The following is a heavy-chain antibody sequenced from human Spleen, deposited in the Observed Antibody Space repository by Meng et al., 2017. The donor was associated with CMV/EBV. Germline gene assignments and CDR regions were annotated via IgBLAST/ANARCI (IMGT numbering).Heavy chain of an antibody. Sequence: SETLSLTCAVSGGSFSGYFWSWIRQPPGKGLEWIGEVNESGSTNYSPSLKSRGTISMDTSRKQFSLKLTSVTAADTAVYYCARGARGYDFRPWGQGTLVTVSS. CDR1: GGSFSGYF. J-gene: IGHJ5*02. CDR3: ARGARGYDFRP. D-gene: IGHD3-3*01. CDR2: VNESGST. V-gene: IGHV4-34*01.